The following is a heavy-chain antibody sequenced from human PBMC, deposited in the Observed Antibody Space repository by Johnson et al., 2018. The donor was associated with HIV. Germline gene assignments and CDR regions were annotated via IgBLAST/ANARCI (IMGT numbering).Heavy chain of an antibody. V-gene: IGHV3-15*01. J-gene: IGHJ3*02. CDR2: IKSKTDGGTT. D-gene: IGHD3-16*01. CDR3: TTYATMITMYVEIKGGAFDI. Sequence: VQLVESGGGLVKPWGSLRLSCAASGFTFSNAWMSWVRQAPGKGLEWVGRIKSKTDGGTTDYAAPVKGRFTISRDDSKNTLYLQMNSLTTEDTAVYYCTTYATMITMYVEIKGGAFDIWGQGTMVTVSS. CDR1: GFTFSNAW.